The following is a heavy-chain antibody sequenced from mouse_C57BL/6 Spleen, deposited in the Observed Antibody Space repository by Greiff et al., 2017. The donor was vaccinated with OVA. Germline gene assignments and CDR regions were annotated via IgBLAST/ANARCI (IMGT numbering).Heavy chain of an antibody. D-gene: IGHD1-1*01. CDR3: ARDGLYYYGSSYWYFDV. Sequence: EVKLVESGGGLVKPGGSLKLSCAASGFTFSSYAMSWVRQTPEKRLEWVATISDGGSYTYYPDNVKGRFTISRDNATNTLYPQMSYLKSEDTAMYYCARDGLYYYGSSYWYFDVGGTGTTVTVSS. CDR1: GFTFSSYA. J-gene: IGHJ1*03. V-gene: IGHV5-4*01. CDR2: ISDGGSYT.